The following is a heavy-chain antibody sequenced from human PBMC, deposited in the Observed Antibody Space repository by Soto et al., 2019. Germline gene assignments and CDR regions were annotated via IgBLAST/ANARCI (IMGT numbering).Heavy chain of an antibody. J-gene: IGHJ5*02. D-gene: IGHD1-1*01. CDR3: VRDGTKTLRDWFDP. CDR1: GASISGFY. Sequence: ASETLSLTCTVSGASISGFYWRWIRKSAGKGLEWIGRIYATGTTDYNPSLTSRVMMSVDTSKKQFSLKLRSVTAADTAVYYCVRDGTKTLRDWFDPRGQGISVTVSS. CDR2: IYATGTT. V-gene: IGHV4-4*07.